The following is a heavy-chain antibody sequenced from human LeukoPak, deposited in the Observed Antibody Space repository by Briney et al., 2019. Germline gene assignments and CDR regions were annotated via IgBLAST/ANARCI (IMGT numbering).Heavy chain of an antibody. CDR3: AKLTTVTAIDY. V-gene: IGHV3-33*06. Sequence: GRSLRLSCAASGFTFSSYGMHWVRQAPGKGPEWVAVIWYDGSNKYYVDSVKGRFTISRDNSKNTLYLQMNSLRAEDTAVYYCAKLTTVTAIDYWGQGTLVTVSS. D-gene: IGHD4-17*01. J-gene: IGHJ4*02. CDR2: IWYDGSNK. CDR1: GFTFSSYG.